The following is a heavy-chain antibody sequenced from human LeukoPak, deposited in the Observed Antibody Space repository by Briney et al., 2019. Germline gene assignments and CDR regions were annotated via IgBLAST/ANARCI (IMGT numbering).Heavy chain of an antibody. V-gene: IGHV3-21*01. CDR3: ARERIAVAGDEHWYFDL. Sequence: GGSLRLSCAASGSTFSSYSMAWVRQAPGKGLEWVSSISSSSSYIYYADSVKGRFTISRDNAKNSLYLQMNSLRAEDTAVYYCARERIAVAGDEHWYFDLWGRGTLVTVSS. CDR1: GSTFSSYS. CDR2: ISSSSSYI. J-gene: IGHJ2*01. D-gene: IGHD6-19*01.